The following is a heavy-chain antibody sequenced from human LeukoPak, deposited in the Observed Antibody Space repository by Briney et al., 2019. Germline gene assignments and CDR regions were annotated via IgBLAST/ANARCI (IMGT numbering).Heavy chain of an antibody. CDR3: ARGVVIAPQTFDY. CDR2: IYYSGST. J-gene: IGHJ4*02. D-gene: IGHD2-21*01. V-gene: IGHV4-59*01. Sequence: SETLSLTCTVSGESISGFYWTWIRQPPGKGLELIGYIYYSGSTNYNPSLKSRVTISVDTSKNQFSLKLSSVTAADTAVYYCARGVVIAPQTFDYWCQGTLVTVSS. CDR1: GESISGFY.